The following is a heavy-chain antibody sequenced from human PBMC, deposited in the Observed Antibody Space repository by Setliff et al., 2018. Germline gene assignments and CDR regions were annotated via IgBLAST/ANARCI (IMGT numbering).Heavy chain of an antibody. V-gene: IGHV4-39*07. D-gene: IGHD3-22*01. CDR1: GDSINSYPYY. J-gene: IGHJ4*02. CDR2: IYYTGIT. Sequence: SETLSLTCTVSGDSINSYPYYWGWIRQPPGKGLEWIGNIYYTGITYYNPSLKSRVTISVDTSKNQFSLNMRSVTAADTAIYYCVKGSGFYDYWGQGAPVTVSS. CDR3: VKGSGFYDY.